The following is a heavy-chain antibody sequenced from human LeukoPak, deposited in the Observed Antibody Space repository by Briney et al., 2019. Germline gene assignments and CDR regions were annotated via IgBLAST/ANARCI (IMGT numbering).Heavy chain of an antibody. V-gene: IGHV4-59*11. D-gene: IGHD4-17*01. J-gene: IGHJ3*02. Sequence: SETLSLTCTVSGDSFSSHYWSWLRQPPGKGLEWIGYISYIGSTNYNPSLKSRVTISVDTPKNQFSLKLSSVTAADTAVYYCARDPTTVTKGLDIWGQGTMVTVSS. CDR1: GDSFSSHY. CDR3: ARDPTTVTKGLDI. CDR2: ISYIGST.